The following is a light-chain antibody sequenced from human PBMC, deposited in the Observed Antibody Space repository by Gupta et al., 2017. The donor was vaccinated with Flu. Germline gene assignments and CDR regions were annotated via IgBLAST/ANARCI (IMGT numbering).Light chain of an antibody. V-gene: IGKV3-11*01. CDR3: QQRSNWIT. J-gene: IGKJ4*01. Sequence: SPATLSLSPVERATLSCRASQSVSNYLEWYQQKPGQAPRLLIYDASNRATGIPDRFSGSGSGTDFTLTISSLGPEDFAVDYCQQRSNWITCGGGTKVEIK. CDR1: QSVSNY. CDR2: DAS.